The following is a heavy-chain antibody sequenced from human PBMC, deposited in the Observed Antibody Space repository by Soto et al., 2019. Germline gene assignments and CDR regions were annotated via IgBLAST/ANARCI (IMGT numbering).Heavy chain of an antibody. J-gene: IGHJ5*02. CDR2: IIPIFGTA. CDR1: GGTFSSYA. D-gene: IGHD6-13*01. V-gene: IGHV1-69*12. CDR3: ARAPGIAAAGPTRGWFDP. Sequence: QVQLVQSGAEVKKPGSSVKVSCKASGGTFSSYAISWVRQAPGQGLEWMGGIIPIFGTANYAQKFQGRVTITADXXTXTXXMERSSRRSEDTAVDCCARAPGIAAAGPTRGWFDPWGQGTLVTVSS.